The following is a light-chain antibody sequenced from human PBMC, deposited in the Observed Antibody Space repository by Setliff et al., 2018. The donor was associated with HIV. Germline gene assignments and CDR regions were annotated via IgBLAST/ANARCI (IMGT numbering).Light chain of an antibody. V-gene: IGLV7-46*01. J-gene: IGLJ3*02. CDR3: FLSYSGARRV. CDR2: DTS. Sequence: QAVVTQEPSRTVSPGGTVTLTCGSSTGAVTSGLYPYWFQQKPGQAPRTLIYDTSNKHSWTPARFSGSLLGGKAALTLSGAQPEDEADYYCFLSYSGARRVFGGGTKVTVL. CDR1: TGAVTSGLY.